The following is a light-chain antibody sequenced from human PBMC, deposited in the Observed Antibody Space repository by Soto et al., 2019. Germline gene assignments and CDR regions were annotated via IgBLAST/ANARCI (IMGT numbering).Light chain of an antibody. CDR2: YDS. CDR3: QVWDSSSDHLV. J-gene: IGLJ2*01. CDR1: NIGSKS. V-gene: IGLV3-21*04. Sequence: SYELTQPPSGSVAPGKTARITCGGNNIGSKSVHWYQQKPGQAPVLVIYYDSDRPSGIPERFSGSNSGNTATLTISRVEAWDEADYYCQVWDSSSDHLVFGGGTKVTVL.